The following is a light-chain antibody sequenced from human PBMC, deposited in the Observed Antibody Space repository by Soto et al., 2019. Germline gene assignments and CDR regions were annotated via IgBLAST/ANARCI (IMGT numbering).Light chain of an antibody. CDR3: QVWDSTSDHLV. CDR1: NIGVKS. Sequence: SYVLTQPPSVSAAPGQTASITCGGSNIGVKSVHWYQQVPGQAPVMVVYDDRDRPSGIPERFSGSNSGNTATLTISRVEAGDEADYYCQVWDSTSDHLVFGGGTKVTVL. J-gene: IGLJ2*01. CDR2: DDR. V-gene: IGLV3-21*02.